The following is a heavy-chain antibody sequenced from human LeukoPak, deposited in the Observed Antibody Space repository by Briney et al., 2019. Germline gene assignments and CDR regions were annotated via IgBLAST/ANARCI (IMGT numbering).Heavy chain of an antibody. Sequence: SETLSLTCTVSSGSISSSSYYWGWIRQPPGKGLEWIGNIYYSGTTYYNPSLESRVTISIDTSKNQFSLKLSSVTAADTAVYYCARPFPDSGDDIFSTWFDPWGQGTLLTVSS. CDR3: ARPFPDSGDDIFSTWFDP. CDR2: IYYSGTT. V-gene: IGHV4-39*01. CDR1: SGSISSSSYY. J-gene: IGHJ5*02. D-gene: IGHD4-17*01.